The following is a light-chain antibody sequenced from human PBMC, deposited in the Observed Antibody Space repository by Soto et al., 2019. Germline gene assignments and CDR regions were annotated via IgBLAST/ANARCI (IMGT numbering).Light chain of an antibody. Sequence: SYELTQQPSVSVAPGETARITCGGNNIGTKSVHWYQQKPGQAPVLVIYYDSDRPSGIPERFSGSNSGNTATLTISRVEAGDEADYYCQVWDSSSDHVVFGGGTKVTVL. J-gene: IGLJ2*01. CDR1: NIGTKS. CDR2: YDS. V-gene: IGLV3-21*04. CDR3: QVWDSSSDHVV.